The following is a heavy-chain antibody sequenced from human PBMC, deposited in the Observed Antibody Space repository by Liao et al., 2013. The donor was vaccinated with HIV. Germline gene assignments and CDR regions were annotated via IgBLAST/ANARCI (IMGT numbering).Heavy chain of an antibody. V-gene: IGHV4-38-2*02. J-gene: IGHJ3*02. D-gene: IGHD1-26*01. CDR1: GDTMSSKYY. CDR3: ARGVLSGSYYVSSLNAFDI. CDR2: IYYSGST. Sequence: QVQLQESGPGLVKPSETLFLTCTVSGDTMSSKYYWAWIRQFPGMGLEWIGSIYYSGSTYYNPSLKSRSTISLDTSKRQISLKVNSVTAADTAVYYCARGVLSGSYYVSSLNAFDIWAKGQWSPSLQ.